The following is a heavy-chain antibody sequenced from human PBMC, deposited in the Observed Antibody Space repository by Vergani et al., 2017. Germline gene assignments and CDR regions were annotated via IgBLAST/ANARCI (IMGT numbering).Heavy chain of an antibody. J-gene: IGHJ5*02. D-gene: IGHD3-3*01. CDR1: GGSISSSSYY. Sequence: QLQLQESGPGLVKPSETLSLTCTVSGGSISSSSYYWGWIRQPPGKGLEWIGSIYYSGSTYYNPSLKSRVTISVGTSKNQFSLKLSSVTAADTAVYYCAISNRITICGVGTPKWFDPWGQGTLVTVSS. CDR2: IYYSGST. CDR3: AISNRITICGVGTPKWFDP. V-gene: IGHV4-39*01.